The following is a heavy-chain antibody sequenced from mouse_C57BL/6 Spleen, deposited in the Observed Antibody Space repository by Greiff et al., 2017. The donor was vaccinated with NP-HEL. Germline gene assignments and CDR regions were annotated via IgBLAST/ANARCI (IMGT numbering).Heavy chain of an antibody. V-gene: IGHV1-64*01. CDR3: ARRGYDYVYYFDY. J-gene: IGHJ2*01. Sequence: QVQLQQPGAELVKPGASVKLSCKASGYTFTSYWMHWVKQRPGQGLEWIGMIHPNSGSTNYNEKFKSKATLTVDKSSSTAYMQLSSLTSEDSAVYYCARRGYDYVYYFDYWGQGTTLTVSS. CDR2: IHPNSGST. CDR1: GYTFTSYW. D-gene: IGHD2-4*01.